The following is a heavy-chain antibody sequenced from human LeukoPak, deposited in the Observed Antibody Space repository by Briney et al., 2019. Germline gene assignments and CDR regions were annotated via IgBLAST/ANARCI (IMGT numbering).Heavy chain of an antibody. Sequence: GASVKVSCKASGGTFSSYAISWVRQAPGQGLEWMGGIIPIFGTANYAQKFQGRVTITADESTSTAYMELSSLRSEDTAVYYCARESTVTTSRLFDYWGQGTLLTVSS. CDR2: IIPIFGTA. D-gene: IGHD4-17*01. CDR1: GGTFSSYA. J-gene: IGHJ4*02. V-gene: IGHV1-69*01. CDR3: ARESTVTTSRLFDY.